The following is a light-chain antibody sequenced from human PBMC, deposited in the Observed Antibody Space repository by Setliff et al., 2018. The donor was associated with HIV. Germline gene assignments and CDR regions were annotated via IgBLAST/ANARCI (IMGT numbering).Light chain of an antibody. Sequence: QSVLTQSPSVSGTPGQRVTISCSGSNSNIGTTTVNWYQRLPGAAPKLIIYTNSHRPSGVPDRFSGSKSGTSASLAISGLRSEDEAEYYCASWDDSLKVDGFGSGTKGTVL. CDR1: NSNIGTTT. J-gene: IGLJ1*01. V-gene: IGLV1-44*01. CDR2: TNS. CDR3: ASWDDSLKVDG.